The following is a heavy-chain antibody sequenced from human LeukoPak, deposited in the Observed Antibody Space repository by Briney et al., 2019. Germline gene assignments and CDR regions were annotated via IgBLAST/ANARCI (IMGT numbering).Heavy chain of an antibody. V-gene: IGHV3-7*03. D-gene: IGHD3-9*01. CDR3: ARDRILRYFDWLLSGPDY. CDR2: IKQDGSER. Sequence: GGSLRLSCAASGFTFSSYWMSWVRQAPGKGLEWVATIKQDGSERYYVDSVKGRFTISRDNAQNSLSLQMNSLRAEDTAVYYCARDRILRYFDWLLSGPDYWGQGTLVTVSS. J-gene: IGHJ4*02. CDR1: GFTFSSYW.